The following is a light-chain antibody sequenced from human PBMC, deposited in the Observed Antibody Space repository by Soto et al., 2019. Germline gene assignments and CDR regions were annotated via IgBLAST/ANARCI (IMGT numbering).Light chain of an antibody. V-gene: IGKV1-39*01. Sequence: DIQMTQSPSSLSASVGDRVTITCRASQSISSYLNWYQQKPGKAPKLLIYAASSLQSGVPSRFSGSGSGTDFTLTISSLQPEDFATYYCQQSYSTPQLTFGGGTKVDNK. CDR3: QQSYSTPQLT. J-gene: IGKJ4*01. CDR2: AAS. CDR1: QSISSY.